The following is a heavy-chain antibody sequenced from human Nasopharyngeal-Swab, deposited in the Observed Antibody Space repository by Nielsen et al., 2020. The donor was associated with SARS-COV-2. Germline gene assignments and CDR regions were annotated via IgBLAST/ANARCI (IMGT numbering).Heavy chain of an antibody. CDR2: ISYDGSNK. Sequence: GGSLRLSCAASGFTFSSYAMHWVRQAPGKGLEWVAVISYDGSNKYYADSVKGRFTISRDNSKNTLYLQMNSLRAEDTAVYYCARDFATAMVILDYWGQGTLFTVSS. CDR3: ARDFATAMVILDY. D-gene: IGHD5-18*01. CDR1: GFTFSSYA. V-gene: IGHV3-30-3*01. J-gene: IGHJ4*02.